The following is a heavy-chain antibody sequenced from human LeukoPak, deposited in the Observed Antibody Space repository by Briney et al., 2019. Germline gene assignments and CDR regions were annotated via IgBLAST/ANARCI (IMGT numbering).Heavy chain of an antibody. CDR3: ARERSSGLAL. CDR2: VYSSGSA. D-gene: IGHD6-19*01. CDR1: GDSTSGYY. V-gene: IGHV4-4*07. Sequence: PSETLSLTCTVPGDSTSGYYWSWIRQPAEKALEWIGRVYSSGSANYNPSLKSRVTMSLDTSKKQFYLQMNSVTAADTAIYYCARERSSGLALWGQGALVTVSS. J-gene: IGHJ5*02.